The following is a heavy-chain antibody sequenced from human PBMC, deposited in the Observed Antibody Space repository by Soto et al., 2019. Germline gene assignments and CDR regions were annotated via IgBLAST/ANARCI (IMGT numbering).Heavy chain of an antibody. CDR1: GFTFSSFG. D-gene: IGHD3-3*01. Sequence: QVQVVESGGGVVQPGRSLRLSCAASGFTFSSFGMHWVRQAPGKGLEWVSLRWYDGSKKSYGDSVKGPFTISRDNSRKAVYLRMNSLRADDTAVYYCARDASYYSLWTGYFPSRNGMDVWGQGTTVTVSS. V-gene: IGHV3-33*01. CDR2: RWYDGSKK. J-gene: IGHJ6*02. CDR3: ARDASYYSLWTGYFPSRNGMDV.